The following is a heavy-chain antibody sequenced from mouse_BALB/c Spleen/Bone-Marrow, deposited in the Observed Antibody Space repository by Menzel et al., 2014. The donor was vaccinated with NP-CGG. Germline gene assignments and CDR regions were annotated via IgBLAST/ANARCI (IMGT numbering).Heavy chain of an antibody. CDR3: ARVYGWYFDV. D-gene: IGHD1-1*01. J-gene: IGHJ1*01. V-gene: IGHV5-6-3*01. CDR1: GFTFSSYG. CDR2: INNNGGST. Sequence: EVQRVESGGGLVQPGGSLKLSCVASGFTFSSYGMSWVRQTPDKRLELVATINNNGGSTYYPDSVKGQFTISRDNAKNTLYLQMSSRKSEDTAMYYCARVYGWYFDVWGAGTTVTVSS.